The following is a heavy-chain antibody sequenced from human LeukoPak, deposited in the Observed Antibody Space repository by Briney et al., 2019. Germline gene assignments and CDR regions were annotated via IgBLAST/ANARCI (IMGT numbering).Heavy chain of an antibody. Sequence: GGSLRLSCAASGFTFSSYAMSWVRQAPGKGLEWVSSISSSSSYIYYADSVKGRFTISRDNAKNSLYLQMNSLRAEDTAVYYCARGYSSGIDAFDIWGQGTMVTVSS. CDR2: ISSSSSYI. D-gene: IGHD6-19*01. V-gene: IGHV3-21*01. CDR1: GFTFSSYA. CDR3: ARGYSSGIDAFDI. J-gene: IGHJ3*02.